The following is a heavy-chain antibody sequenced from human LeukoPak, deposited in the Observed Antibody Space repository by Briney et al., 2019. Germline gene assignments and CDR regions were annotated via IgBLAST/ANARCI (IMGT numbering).Heavy chain of an antibody. CDR2: DFCGGNT. CDR3: ARDHFGSLDS. V-gene: IGHV4-61*01. Sequence: PSETLSLTCTVSGFSVTTDSYCWGWIRQPPGKGLEWIGYDFCGGNTNYDPSLKRRVTISVDTSKNQFSLTLTSVTAADTAVYFCARDHFGSLDSWGQGILVTVSS. D-gene: IGHD3-10*01. J-gene: IGHJ4*02. CDR1: GFSVTTDSYC.